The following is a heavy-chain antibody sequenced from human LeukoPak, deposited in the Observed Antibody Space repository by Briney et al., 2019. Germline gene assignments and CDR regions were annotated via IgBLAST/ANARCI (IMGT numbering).Heavy chain of an antibody. V-gene: IGHV3-21*01. CDR3: ATETIGRHYDY. J-gene: IGHJ4*02. Sequence: GGSLRLSRAASGFSFSSSGINWVRQAPGKGLEWVSSVGSTGTDRYYADSVKGRFTISRDNAKNSLYLQMNSLRAEDTAVYYCATETIGRHYDYWGQGTLLTVSS. D-gene: IGHD1-14*01. CDR2: VGSTGTDR. CDR1: GFSFSSSG.